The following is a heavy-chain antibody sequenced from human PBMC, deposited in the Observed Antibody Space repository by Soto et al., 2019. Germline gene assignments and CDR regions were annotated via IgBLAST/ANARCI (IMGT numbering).Heavy chain of an antibody. CDR2: MNPNSGNT. J-gene: IGHJ6*02. Sequence: QVPLVQSGAEVKKPGASVKVSCKASGYTFTSYDINWVRQATGQGLEWMGWMNPNSGNTGYAQKFQGRVTMTRNTSISTAYMELSSLRSEDTAVYYCARGGSYYDFSSGYSAHYYYYGMDVWGQGTTVTVSS. V-gene: IGHV1-8*01. D-gene: IGHD3-3*01. CDR1: GYTFTSYD. CDR3: ARGGSYYDFSSGYSAHYYYYGMDV.